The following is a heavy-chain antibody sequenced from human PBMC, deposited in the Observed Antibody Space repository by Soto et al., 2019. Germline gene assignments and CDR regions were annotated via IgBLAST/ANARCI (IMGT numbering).Heavy chain of an antibody. D-gene: IGHD3-10*01. CDR2: ISASSSYR. J-gene: IGHJ6*02. Sequence: PGGSLRLSCAASGFIFSDSYMYWVRQAPGKGLEWVSYISASSSYRIYADSVKGRFTISRDNAKNSLYLQMNSLRAEESAVYYCARDMGYYYYGMDVWGQGTTVTVSS. V-gene: IGHV3-11*06. CDR1: GFIFSDSY. CDR3: ARDMGYYYYGMDV.